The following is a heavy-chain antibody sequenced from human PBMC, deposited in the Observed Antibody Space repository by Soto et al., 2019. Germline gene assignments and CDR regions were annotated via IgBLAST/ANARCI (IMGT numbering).Heavy chain of an antibody. CDR3: ARQKDCSSTSCYYYYGLYG. V-gene: IGHV1-69*01. CDR2: IIPIFGTA. J-gene: IGHJ6*04. D-gene: IGHD2-2*01. Sequence: VKVSCKASGGTFSSYAISWVRQAPGQGLEWMGGIIPIFGTANYAQKFQGRVTITADESTSTAYMELSSLRSEDTAVYYCARQKDCSSTSCYYYYGLYGWGKGTTVTVSS. CDR1: GGTFSSYA.